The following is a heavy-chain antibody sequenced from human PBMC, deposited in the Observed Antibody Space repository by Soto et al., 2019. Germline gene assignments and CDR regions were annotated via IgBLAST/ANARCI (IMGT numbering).Heavy chain of an antibody. D-gene: IGHD5-18*01. V-gene: IGHV1-69*13. J-gene: IGHJ6*02. CDR2: IIPIFGTA. CDR1: GGTFSSYA. CDR3: AKALSYTAMVPPVGHYYYGMDV. Sequence: SVKVSCKASGGTFSSYAISWVRQAPGQGLEWMGGIIPIFGTANYAQKFQGRVTITADESTSTAYMELSSLRAEDTAVYYCAKALSYTAMVPPVGHYYYGMDVWGQGTTVTVSS.